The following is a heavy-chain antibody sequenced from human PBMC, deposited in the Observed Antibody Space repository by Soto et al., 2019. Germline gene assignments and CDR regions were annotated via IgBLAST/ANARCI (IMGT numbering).Heavy chain of an antibody. V-gene: IGHV5-51*01. J-gene: IGHJ4*02. CDR2: IYPPDSDN. CDR1: GFSFTKYW. D-gene: IGHD3-22*01. Sequence: GESLKISCKGSGFSFTKYWIGWVRPTPGKGLEWMGVIYPPDSDNRYNPSFQGQVTISVDRFISTAYLQWNSLKASDTAIYYCARGEYFYDSSGYYYLDYWGQGALVTVSS. CDR3: ARGEYFYDSSGYYYLDY.